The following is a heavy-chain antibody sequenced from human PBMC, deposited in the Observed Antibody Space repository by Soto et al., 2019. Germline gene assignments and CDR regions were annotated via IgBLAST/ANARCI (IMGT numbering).Heavy chain of an antibody. Sequence: GGSLRLSCVASGFTFDTYALNWVRQAPGKGLEWVSAIGSSGSTYYADSVKGRFTISRDTPKKTLYLQMNSLRVEDTAKYYCAKGFRSLEWYSLAPFDYWGQGALV. J-gene: IGHJ4*02. V-gene: IGHV3-23*01. CDR3: AKGFRSLEWYSLAPFDY. D-gene: IGHD3-3*01. CDR1: GFTFDTYA. CDR2: IGSSGST.